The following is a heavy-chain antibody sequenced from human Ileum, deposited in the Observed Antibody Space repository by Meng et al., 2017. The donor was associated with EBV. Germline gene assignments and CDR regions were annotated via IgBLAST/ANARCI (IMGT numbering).Heavy chain of an antibody. D-gene: IGHD3-10*01. CDR3: VRVRGDFDY. Sequence: QLQLQESGPGLVKPAXGLSLTCLVSGDSVSDTNYFWGWYRQPPGKGLEWIGSINSNWNTYYNPSLTSRVTMSVDTSKNQFSLKLSSVTAADTAVYYCVRVRGDFDYWGQGTLVTVSS. V-gene: IGHV4-39*07. CDR1: GDSVSDTNYF. J-gene: IGHJ4*02. CDR2: INSNWNT.